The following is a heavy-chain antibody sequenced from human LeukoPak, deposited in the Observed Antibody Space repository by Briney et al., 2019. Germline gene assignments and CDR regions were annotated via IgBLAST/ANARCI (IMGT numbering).Heavy chain of an antibody. Sequence: GGSLRLSCEASGFSFSNYWMTWVRQAPGKGLEWVADINQNGGQSYYVDSVKGRFTLSRDNAKNSLFLQLNSLRAEDTTVYYCVKNSGWYCLDYWGQGITVIVSS. CDR3: VKNSGWYCLDY. J-gene: IGHJ4*02. D-gene: IGHD6-13*01. CDR2: INQNGGQS. CDR1: GFSFSNYW. V-gene: IGHV3-7*03.